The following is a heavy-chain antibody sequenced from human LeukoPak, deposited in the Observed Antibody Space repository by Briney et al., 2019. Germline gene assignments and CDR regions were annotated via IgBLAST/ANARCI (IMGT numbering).Heavy chain of an antibody. CDR2: IYSSGSN. CDR3: AREPTSGRETTSGRPLDY. J-gene: IGHJ4*02. CDR1: GGSISGYF. Sequence: PSETLSLTCTVSGGSISGYFWTWIRQPAGKGLEWIGRIYSSGSNNYNPSLKSRVTMSLDTSKNHFSLNLTSVTAADTAVYYCAREPTSGRETTSGRPLDYWGQGTLVPVSS. V-gene: IGHV4-4*07. D-gene: IGHD5-12*01.